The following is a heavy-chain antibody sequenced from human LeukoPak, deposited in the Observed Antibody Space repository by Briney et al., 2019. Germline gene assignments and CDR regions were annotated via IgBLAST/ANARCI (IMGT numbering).Heavy chain of an antibody. J-gene: IGHJ5*02. CDR1: GFTFSDYY. CDR3: ARAYYDILTGYYGGFDP. Sequence: GGSLRLSCAASGFTFSDYYMSWVRQAPGKGLEWVSYISSSSSYTNYADSVKGRFTISRDNAKNSLYLQMNSLRAEDTAVYYCARAYYDILTGYYGGFDPWGQGTRVTVSS. D-gene: IGHD3-9*01. CDR2: ISSSSSYT. V-gene: IGHV3-11*05.